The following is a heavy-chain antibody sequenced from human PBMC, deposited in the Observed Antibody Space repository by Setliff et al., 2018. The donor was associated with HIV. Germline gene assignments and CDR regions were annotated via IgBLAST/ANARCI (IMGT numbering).Heavy chain of an antibody. D-gene: IGHD4-17*01. CDR1: GGSITSYF. CDR3: AREIYGGNSRPFDY. V-gene: IGHV4-59*01. CDR2: IYYSGST. J-gene: IGHJ4*02. Sequence: SETLSLTCTVSGGSITSYFWSWIRQPPGKGLEWIGYIYYSGSTNYSPSLKSRVTISVDTSKNQVSLKLSSVTAADTAVYYCAREIYGGNSRPFDYWGQGSLVTVSS.